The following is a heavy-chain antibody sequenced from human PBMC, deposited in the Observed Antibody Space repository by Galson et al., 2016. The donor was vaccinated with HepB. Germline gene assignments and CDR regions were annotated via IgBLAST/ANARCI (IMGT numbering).Heavy chain of an antibody. CDR3: ARGPTVTTDF. CDR1: GGSISSSSYY. Sequence: TLSLTCTVSGGSISSSSYYWGWIRQPPGKGLEWIAYIYSGGSTHYNPSLRSRSFISVDTPKNQFSLNLNSVTAADTAVYYCARGPTVTTDFWGQGTLVTVSS. D-gene: IGHD4-17*01. J-gene: IGHJ4*02. V-gene: IGHV4-30-4*08. CDR2: IYSGGST.